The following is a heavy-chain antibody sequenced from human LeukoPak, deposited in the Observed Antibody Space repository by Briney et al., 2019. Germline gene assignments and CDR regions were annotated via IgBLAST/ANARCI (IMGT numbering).Heavy chain of an antibody. V-gene: IGHV3-21*01. CDR1: GFTFSSYS. J-gene: IGHJ6*02. CDR3: ATSVQLERRGYYYGMDV. CDR2: ISSSSSYI. D-gene: IGHD1-1*01. Sequence: PGGSLRLSCAASGFTFSSYSMNWVRQAPGKGLEWVSSISSSSSYIYYADSVKGRFTISRDNAKNSLYLQMNSLRAEDTAVYYCATSVQLERRGYYYGMDVWGQGTTVTVSS.